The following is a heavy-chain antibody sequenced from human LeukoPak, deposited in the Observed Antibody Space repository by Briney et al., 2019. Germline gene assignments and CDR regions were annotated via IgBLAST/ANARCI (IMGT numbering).Heavy chain of an antibody. J-gene: IGHJ5*02. CDR1: GGSISSGGYY. CDR2: IYYSGST. CDR3: ARGGRYCSSTSCYSWFDP. D-gene: IGHD2-2*01. Sequence: PSETLSLTCTVSGGSISSGGYYWSWIRQHPGKGLEWIGYIYYSGSTYYNPSLKSRVTISVDTSKNQFSLKLSSVTAADTAVYYCARGGRYCSSTSCYSWFDPWGQGTLVTVSS. V-gene: IGHV4-31*03.